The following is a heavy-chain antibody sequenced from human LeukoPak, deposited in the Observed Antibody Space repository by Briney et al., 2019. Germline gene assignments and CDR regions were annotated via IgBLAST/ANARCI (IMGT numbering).Heavy chain of an antibody. V-gene: IGHV3-30*02. J-gene: IGHJ4*02. CDR2: IRFDGSDE. D-gene: IGHD3-10*01. CDR3: ARVSLMVRGPFDY. CDR1: GFRFSSYG. Sequence: GGSLRLSCVASGFRFSSYGMHWVRQAPGKGLEWVAFIRFDGSDEYYADSVKGRFTISRDNSKNTLYLQMGSLRAEDMAVYYCARVSLMVRGPFDYWGQGTLVTVSS.